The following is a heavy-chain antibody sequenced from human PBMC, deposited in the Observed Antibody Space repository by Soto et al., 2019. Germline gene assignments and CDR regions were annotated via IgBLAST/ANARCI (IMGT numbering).Heavy chain of an antibody. V-gene: IGHV2-26*01. D-gene: IGHD3-10*01. CDR3: ARTSSLYYYGSGPIDY. CDR2: IFSNDEK. Sequence: QVTLKESGPVLVQPTETLTLTCTVSGFSLSNARMGVSWIRQPPGKALEWLAHIFSNDEKSYSTSLKSRLTISKDTSKSQVVLTMTNMDPVDTATYYCARTSSLYYYGSGPIDYWGQGTLVTVSS. J-gene: IGHJ4*02. CDR1: GFSLSNARMG.